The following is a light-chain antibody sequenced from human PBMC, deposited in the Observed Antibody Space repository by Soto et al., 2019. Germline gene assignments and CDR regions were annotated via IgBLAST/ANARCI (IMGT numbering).Light chain of an antibody. CDR2: SAS. CDR1: QDINVY. CDR3: QHGYVAPYN. Sequence: DIQMTQSPSSVSASVGDTVTITCRASQDINVYLNWYQQKPGEGPKLLIYSASSLYSGGPSRFTGSGSETDFTLTITRLQPEDFATYYCQHGYVAPYNFGQGTKVDIK. J-gene: IGKJ2*01. V-gene: IGKV1-39*01.